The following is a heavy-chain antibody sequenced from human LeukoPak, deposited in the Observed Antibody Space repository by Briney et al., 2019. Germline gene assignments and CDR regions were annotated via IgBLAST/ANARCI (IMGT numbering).Heavy chain of an antibody. CDR3: AKDHDYGDYFDY. CDR2: ISGSGGST. Sequence: GGSLRLSCAASGFTFSSYGMSWARQAPGKGLEWVSAISGSGGSTYYADSVKGRFTISRDNSKNTLYLQMNSLRAEDTAVYYCAKDHDYGDYFDYWGQGTLVTVSS. J-gene: IGHJ4*02. D-gene: IGHD5-12*01. V-gene: IGHV3-23*01. CDR1: GFTFSSYG.